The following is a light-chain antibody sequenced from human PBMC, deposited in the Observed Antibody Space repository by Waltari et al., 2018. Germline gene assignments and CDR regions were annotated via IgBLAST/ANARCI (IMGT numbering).Light chain of an antibody. CDR1: QSNSSY. V-gene: IGKV1-39*01. J-gene: IGKJ4*01. CDR2: AAS. CDR3: QQSYSTPPENT. Sequence: DIQLTQSPSSLSASVGDRVTITCRASQSNSSYLNWYQQKPGKAPNLLIYAASSLQSGVPSRFSGSGSVTDFTLTISSLQSEDFATYYCQQSYSTPPENTFGGGTRVEIK.